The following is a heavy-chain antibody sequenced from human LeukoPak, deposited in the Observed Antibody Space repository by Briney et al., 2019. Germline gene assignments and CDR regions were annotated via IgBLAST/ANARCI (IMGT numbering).Heavy chain of an antibody. J-gene: IGHJ5*02. CDR2: IYYSGST. Sequence: SQTLSLTCTVSGGSISSGGYYWSWLRQHPGKGLEWIGYIYYSGSTYYNPSLKSRVTISVDTSKNQFSLKLSSVTAADTAVYYCARGQQLVRVGGWFDPWGQGTLVTVSS. CDR3: ARGQQLVRVGGWFDP. CDR1: GGSISSGGYY. D-gene: IGHD6-13*01. V-gene: IGHV4-31*03.